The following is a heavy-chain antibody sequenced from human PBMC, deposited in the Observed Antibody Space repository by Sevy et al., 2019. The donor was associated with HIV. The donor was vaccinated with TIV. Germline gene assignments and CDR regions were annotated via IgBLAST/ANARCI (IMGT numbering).Heavy chain of an antibody. D-gene: IGHD3-3*01. CDR2: IYSGGST. J-gene: IGHJ6*02. CDR3: AREGGDYDFWSGQYYDYYGMDV. CDR1: GFTVSSNY. Sequence: GGSLRLSCAASGFTVSSNYMSWVRQAPGKGLEWVSVIYSGGSTYYADSVKGRFTISRDNSKNTLYLQMNSLRAEDTAVYYCAREGGDYDFWSGQYYDYYGMDVGGQGTTVTVSS. V-gene: IGHV3-53*01.